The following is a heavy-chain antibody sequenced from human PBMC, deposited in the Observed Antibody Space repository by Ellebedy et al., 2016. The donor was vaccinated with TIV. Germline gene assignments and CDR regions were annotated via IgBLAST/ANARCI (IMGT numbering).Heavy chain of an antibody. CDR3: ERYVRGGIDY. V-gene: IGHV4-59*08. CDR1: GASISSYY. CDR2: IYHSGST. Sequence: MPSETLSLTCSVSGASISSYYWSWIRQPPGKGLEWIGYIYHSGSTRYNYSLESRATISVETSKNKFSLKLNSVTAADTAVYYCERYVRGGIDYWGRGTLVTVSS. J-gene: IGHJ4*02. D-gene: IGHD3-10*02.